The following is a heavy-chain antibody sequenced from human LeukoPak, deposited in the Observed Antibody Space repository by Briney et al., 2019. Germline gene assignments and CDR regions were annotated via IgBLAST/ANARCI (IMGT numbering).Heavy chain of an antibody. CDR3: ARGSTNYDY. CDR1: GGSISSYY. Sequence: SETLSLTCTVSGGSISSYYWSWIRQPPGKGLEWIGYIYYSGSTNYNPSLKSRVTISVDTSKNQFSLKLSSVTAADTAVYYCARGSTNYDYWGQGTLVTVSS. D-gene: IGHD6-13*01. V-gene: IGHV4-59*01. J-gene: IGHJ4*02. CDR2: IYYSGST.